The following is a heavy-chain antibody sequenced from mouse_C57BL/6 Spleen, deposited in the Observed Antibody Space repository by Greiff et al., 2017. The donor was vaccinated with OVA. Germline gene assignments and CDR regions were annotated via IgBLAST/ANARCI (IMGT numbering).Heavy chain of an antibody. Sequence: VQLQQSGPELVKPGASVKISCKASGYAFSSSWMNWVKQRPGKGLEWIGQIYPGDGDTNYNGKFKGKATLTADKSSSTAYMQLGSLTSEYAAVYFCANSYYFDYWGQGTTLTVAS. CDR2: IYPGDGDT. J-gene: IGHJ2*01. CDR3: ANSYYFDY. CDR1: GYAFSSSW. V-gene: IGHV1-82*01.